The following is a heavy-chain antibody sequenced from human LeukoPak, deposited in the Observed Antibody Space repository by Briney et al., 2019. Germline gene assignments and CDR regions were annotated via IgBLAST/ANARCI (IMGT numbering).Heavy chain of an antibody. J-gene: IGHJ6*03. V-gene: IGHV1-69*05. CDR1: GGTFSSYA. CDR3: ARGDIVVVPAAITPENYYYYYMDV. CDR2: IIPIFGTA. Sequence: ASVKVSCKASGGTFSSYAISWVRQAPGQGLEWMGGIIPIFGTANYAQKFQGRVTITTDESTSIAYMELSSLRSEDTAVYYCARGDIVVVPAAITPENYYYYYMDVWGKGTTVTVSS. D-gene: IGHD2-2*02.